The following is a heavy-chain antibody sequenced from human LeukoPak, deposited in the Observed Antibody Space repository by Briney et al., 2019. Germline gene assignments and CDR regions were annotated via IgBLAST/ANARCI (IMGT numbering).Heavy chain of an antibody. CDR2: INPSGGST. V-gene: IGHV1-46*01. J-gene: IGHJ6*02. D-gene: IGHD3-3*01. Sequence: ASVKVSCKASGYTFTSYYMHWVRQAPGQGLEWMGIINPSGGSTSYAQKFQGRVTMTRDTSITIAHMELSRLRPDDTAVYYCARDQFYGMDVWGQGSTVTVSS. CDR3: ARDQFYGMDV. CDR1: GYTFTSYY.